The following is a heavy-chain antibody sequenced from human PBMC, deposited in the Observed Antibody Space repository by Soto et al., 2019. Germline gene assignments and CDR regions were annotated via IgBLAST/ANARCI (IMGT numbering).Heavy chain of an antibody. CDR2: TYYSAGT. D-gene: IGHD2-2*01. V-gene: IGHV4-39*01. Sequence: SETLSHPCHVSGGSVGSRFYYWVGLRQAPGKGLEWIVSTYYSAGTYYNPSLKSRVTTSMDASKNQFSLTVTSVTAADTAIYYCARHASRGYSTSWYFEDWGQGTPVTVSS. CDR3: ARHASRGYSTSWYFED. J-gene: IGHJ4*02. CDR1: GGSVGSRFYY.